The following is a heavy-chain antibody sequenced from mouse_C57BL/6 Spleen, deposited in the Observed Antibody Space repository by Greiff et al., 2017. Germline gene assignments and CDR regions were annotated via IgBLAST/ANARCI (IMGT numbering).Heavy chain of an antibody. J-gene: IGHJ2*01. V-gene: IGHV5-4*01. CDR1: GFTFSSYA. CDR2: ISDGGSYT. CDR3: ARDRGYDYDEGYYFDY. Sequence: EVKVVESGGGLVKPGGSLKLSCAASGFTFSSYAMSWVRQTPEKRLEWVATISDGGSYTYYPDNVKGRFTISRDNAKNNLYLQMSHLKSEDTAMYYCARDRGYDYDEGYYFDYWGQGTTLTVSS. D-gene: IGHD2-4*01.